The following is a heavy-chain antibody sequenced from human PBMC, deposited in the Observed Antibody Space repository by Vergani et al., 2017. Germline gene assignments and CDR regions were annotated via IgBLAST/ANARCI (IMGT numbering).Heavy chain of an antibody. Sequence: QVQLVQSGAEVKKPGASVKVSCKASGYTFTSYAMNWVRQAPGQGLGWMGWINTNTGNPTYAQGFTGRFVFSLDSCVSTAYVQISSLKAEDTAVYYCARDLRAAAGPSPGCDPWGQGTLVTVSS. D-gene: IGHD6-13*01. J-gene: IGHJ5*02. CDR1: GYTFTSYA. CDR2: INTNTGNP. V-gene: IGHV7-4-1*02. CDR3: ARDLRAAAGPSPGCDP.